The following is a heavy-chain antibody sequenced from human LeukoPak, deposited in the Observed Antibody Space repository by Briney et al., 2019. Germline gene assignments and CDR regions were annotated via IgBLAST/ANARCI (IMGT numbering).Heavy chain of an antibody. CDR2: IYYSGST. Sequence: PSQTLSLTCTVSGGSISSGGYYWSWIRQHPGKGLEWIGYIYYSGSTYYNPSLKSRVTISVDTSKNQFYLKLSSVTAADTAVYFCARGITGPATFDYWGQGTLVPVSS. V-gene: IGHV4-31*03. CDR1: GGSISSGGYY. D-gene: IGHD3-16*01. J-gene: IGHJ4*02. CDR3: ARGITGPATFDY.